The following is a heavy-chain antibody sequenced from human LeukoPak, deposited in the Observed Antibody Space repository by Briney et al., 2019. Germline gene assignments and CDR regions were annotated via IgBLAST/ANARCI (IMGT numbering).Heavy chain of an antibody. CDR3: ARVSPNTVTTLQYFDY. V-gene: IGHV3-74*01. J-gene: IGHJ4*02. CDR1: GFTFSSYW. CDR2: INSDGSST. Sequence: GGSLRLSCAASGFTFSSYWMHWVRQAPGKGLVWVSRINSDGSSTSYADSVKGRFTISRDNAKNSLYLQMNSLRAEDTAVYYCARVSPNTVTTLQYFDYWGQGTLVTVSS. D-gene: IGHD4-17*01.